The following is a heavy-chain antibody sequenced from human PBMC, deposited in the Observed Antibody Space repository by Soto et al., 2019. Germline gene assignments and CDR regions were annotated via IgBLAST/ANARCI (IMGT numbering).Heavy chain of an antibody. CDR3: ARDSSGAPDAFDF. Sequence: ASVKVSCKASGYTFTSYGISWVRQAPGQGLEWMGWISAYNGNTNYAQKLQGRVTMTTDTSTSTAYMELRSLRSEDMAVYYCARDSSGAPDAFDFWGQGTMVTVSS. J-gene: IGHJ3*01. CDR1: GYTFTSYG. V-gene: IGHV1-18*03. D-gene: IGHD3-10*01. CDR2: ISAYNGNT.